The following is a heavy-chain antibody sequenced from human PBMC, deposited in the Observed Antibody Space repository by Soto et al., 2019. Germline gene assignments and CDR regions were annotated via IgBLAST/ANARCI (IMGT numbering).Heavy chain of an antibody. CDR1: GFTFRDYA. V-gene: IGHV3-23*01. D-gene: IGHD2-2*01. Sequence: GGSLRLSCAASGFTFRDYAMSWVRQAPGRGIEWVSGVSNSGSSTYYADSVKGRFTISRDNSKNTLYLQMNSLRAEDTAVYYCAKHSRETTTCCGEDWGQGTRVTVSS. CDR3: AKHSRETTTCCGED. CDR2: VSNSGSST. J-gene: IGHJ4*02.